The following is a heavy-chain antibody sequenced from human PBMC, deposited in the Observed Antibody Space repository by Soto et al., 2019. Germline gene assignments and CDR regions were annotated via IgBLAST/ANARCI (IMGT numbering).Heavy chain of an antibody. J-gene: IGHJ3*02. D-gene: IGHD1-20*01. V-gene: IGHV4-4*07. Sequence: QVQLQESGPGLVKPSETLSPICTVSGGSIRNYFWTWIRQPAGKGLEWIGRIYSSGNTVYNASLKRRVTMSIDMSKNKFALRLSSMNAADTAVYYCVRDVESPGISGSWGAFDIWGQGTVVTVSS. CDR3: VRDVESPGISGSWGAFDI. CDR2: IYSSGNT. CDR1: GGSIRNYF.